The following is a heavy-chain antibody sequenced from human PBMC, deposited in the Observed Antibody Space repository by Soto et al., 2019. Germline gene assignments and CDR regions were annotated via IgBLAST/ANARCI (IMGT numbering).Heavy chain of an antibody. CDR1: GFTFSSYA. D-gene: IGHD3-22*01. CDR2: ISGSGGST. CDR3: AKLTDPDYYDSSGYPLGTFDY. Sequence: EVQLLESGGGLVQPGGSLRLSCAASGFTFSSYAMSWVRQAPGKGLEWVSAISGSGGSTYYADSVKGRFTISRDNSKNTMYLQMNSLRAEDTDVYYCAKLTDPDYYDSSGYPLGTFDYWGQGTLVTVSS. J-gene: IGHJ4*02. V-gene: IGHV3-23*01.